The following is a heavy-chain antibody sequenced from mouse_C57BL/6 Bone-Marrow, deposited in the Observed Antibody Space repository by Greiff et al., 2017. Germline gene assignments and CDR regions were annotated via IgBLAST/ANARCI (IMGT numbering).Heavy chain of an antibody. Sequence: EVMLVESGGGLVKPGGSLKLSCAASGFTFSSYAMSWVRQTPEKRLEWVATISDGGSYTYYPDNVKGRFTISRDNAKNNLYLQMSHLKSEDTAMYYCASYGYDGYAMDYWGQGTSVTVSS. D-gene: IGHD2-2*01. J-gene: IGHJ4*01. CDR1: GFTFSSYA. CDR2: ISDGGSYT. V-gene: IGHV5-4*03. CDR3: ASYGYDGYAMDY.